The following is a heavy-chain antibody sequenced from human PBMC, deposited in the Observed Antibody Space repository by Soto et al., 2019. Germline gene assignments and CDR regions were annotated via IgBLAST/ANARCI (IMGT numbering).Heavy chain of an antibody. CDR3: ARDGGRWELRD. Sequence: EVQLVESGGGLVKPGGSLRLSCAASGFSLSSYSMAWVRQAPGKGLEWVSSISTTSSYVYYAESLKGRITISRDNAKNSLFLQMTSLRAEDTAVYYCARDGGRWELRDWGQGTLVTVSS. D-gene: IGHD1-26*01. J-gene: IGHJ4*02. CDR2: ISTTSSYV. CDR1: GFSLSSYS. V-gene: IGHV3-21*01.